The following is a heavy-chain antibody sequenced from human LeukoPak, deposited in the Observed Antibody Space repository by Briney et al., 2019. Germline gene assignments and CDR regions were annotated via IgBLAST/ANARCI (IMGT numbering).Heavy chain of an antibody. Sequence: ASETLSLTCAVYGGSFSGYYWSWLRQPPGKGLEWIGEINHSGSTNYNPSLKSRVTISVDTSKNQFSLKLSSVTAADTAVYYCARGPHYDYVWGSYRLTYVFDYWGQGTLVTVSS. J-gene: IGHJ4*02. CDR2: INHSGST. CDR3: ARGPHYDYVWGSYRLTYVFDY. D-gene: IGHD3-16*02. V-gene: IGHV4-34*01. CDR1: GGSFSGYY.